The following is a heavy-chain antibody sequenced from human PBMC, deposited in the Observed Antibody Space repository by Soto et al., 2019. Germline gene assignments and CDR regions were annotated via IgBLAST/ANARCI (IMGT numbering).Heavy chain of an antibody. J-gene: IGHJ4*02. V-gene: IGHV4-59*01. Sequence: ASETLSLTCTVSGGSIGSYHWSWVRQPPGKGLEWIASVYYTGTTNYNPSLGSRVTISIDAPENQISLKLTSVTAADTAFYYCARDTVLTGMFDFWGQGTLVTVS. CDR2: VYYTGTT. CDR1: GGSIGSYH. CDR3: ARDTVLTGMFDF. D-gene: IGHD4-17*01.